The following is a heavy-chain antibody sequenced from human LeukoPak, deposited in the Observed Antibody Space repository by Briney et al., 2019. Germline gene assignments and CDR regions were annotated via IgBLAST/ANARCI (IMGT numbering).Heavy chain of an antibody. CDR2: IYYSGST. J-gene: IGHJ4*02. CDR1: GGSISSYY. CDR3: ARAEYDGSYRYFDY. D-gene: IGHD1-26*01. Sequence: PSETLSLTCTVSGGSISSYYWSWIRQPPGKGLEWIGYIYYSGSTNYNPSLKSRVTISVDTSKNQFSLKLSSVTAADTAVYYCARAEYDGSYRYFDYWGQGTLVTVSS. V-gene: IGHV4-59*01.